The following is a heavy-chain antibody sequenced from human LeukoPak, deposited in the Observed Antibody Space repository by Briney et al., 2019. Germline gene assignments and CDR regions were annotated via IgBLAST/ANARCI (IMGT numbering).Heavy chain of an antibody. V-gene: IGHV4-30-4*01. CDR3: ARAAAAAITHAFDI. CDR2: IYYSGST. D-gene: IGHD3-10*01. Sequence: SETLSLTCTVSGGSISSGDYYWSWIRRPPGKGLEWIGYIYYSGSTYYNPSLKSRVTISVDTSKNQFSLKLSSVTAADTAVYYCARAAAAAITHAFDIWGQGTMVTVSS. CDR1: GGSISSGDYY. J-gene: IGHJ3*02.